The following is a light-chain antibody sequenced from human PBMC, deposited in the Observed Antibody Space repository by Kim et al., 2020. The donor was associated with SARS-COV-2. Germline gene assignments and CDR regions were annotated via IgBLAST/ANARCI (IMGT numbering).Light chain of an antibody. CDR3: QVWDSSSVV. CDR2: YDS. CDR1: NIGSKS. V-gene: IGLV3-21*04. J-gene: IGLJ2*01. Sequence: SSELTQPPSVSVAPGETARITCGGKNIGSKSVHWYQQKPGQAPVLVIYYDSDRPSGIPERFSGSNSGNTATLTISRVEAGDEADYYGQVWDSSSVVFGGGTQLTVL.